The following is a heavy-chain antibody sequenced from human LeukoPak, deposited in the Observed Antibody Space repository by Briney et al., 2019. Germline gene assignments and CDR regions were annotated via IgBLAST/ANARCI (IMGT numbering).Heavy chain of an antibody. J-gene: IGHJ2*01. D-gene: IGHD1-26*01. CDR2: ISSSSSYI. V-gene: IGHV3-21*04. Sequence: GGSLRLSCAASGFTFSSYSMNWVRQAPGKGLEWVSSISSSSSYIYYADSVKGRFTISRDNAKNSLYLQMNSLRAEDTAIYYCAKDRTVGASYWYFDLWGRGTLVTVSS. CDR1: GFTFSSYS. CDR3: AKDRTVGASYWYFDL.